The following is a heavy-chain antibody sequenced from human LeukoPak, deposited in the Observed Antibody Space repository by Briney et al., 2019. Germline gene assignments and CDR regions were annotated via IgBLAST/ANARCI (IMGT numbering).Heavy chain of an antibody. Sequence: GGSLRPSCAASGFTFSSYWMHWVRQAPGKGLVWVSRINSDGSSTSYADSVKGRFTISRDNAKNTLYLQMNSLRAEDTAVYYCARGRRVPRYYFDYWGQGTLVTVSS. CDR2: INSDGSST. CDR1: GFTFSSYW. D-gene: IGHD3-10*02. V-gene: IGHV3-74*01. CDR3: ARGRRVPRYYFDY. J-gene: IGHJ4*02.